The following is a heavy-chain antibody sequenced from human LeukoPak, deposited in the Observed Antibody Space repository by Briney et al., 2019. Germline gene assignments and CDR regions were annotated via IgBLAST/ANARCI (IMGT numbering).Heavy chain of an antibody. J-gene: IGHJ4*02. V-gene: IGHV4-59*01. D-gene: IGHD3-3*01. Sequence: SESLSLTCTVSGGSLSRDYSSWVRQPPGKGLGWVGYIYHSVSTNYNPSLKSRVTISVDTSKNQFSLRLRSVTAADTAVYYCATVAFGVVHNYFDYWGQGTLVTVSS. CDR3: ATVAFGVVHNYFDY. CDR2: IYHSVST. CDR1: GGSLSRDY.